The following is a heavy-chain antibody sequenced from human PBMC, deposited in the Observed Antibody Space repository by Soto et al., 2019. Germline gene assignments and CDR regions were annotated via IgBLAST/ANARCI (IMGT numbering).Heavy chain of an antibody. CDR2: IYYSGST. CDR3: ARDRCSGGSCYNWFDP. CDR1: GGSISGGGYY. J-gene: IGHJ5*02. V-gene: IGHV4-31*03. D-gene: IGHD2-15*01. Sequence: SETLSLTCTVSGGSISGGGYYWSWIRQHPGKGLEWIGYIYYSGSTYYNPSLKSRVTISVDTSKNQFSLKLSSVTAADTAVYYCARDRCSGGSCYNWFDPWGQGTLVTVSS.